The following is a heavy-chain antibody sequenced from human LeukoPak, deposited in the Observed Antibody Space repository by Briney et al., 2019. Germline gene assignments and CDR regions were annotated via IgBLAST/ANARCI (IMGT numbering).Heavy chain of an antibody. Sequence: ASVKVSCKASGGTFSSYAISWVRQAPGQGLEWMGRIIPILGIANYAQKLQGRVTITADESTSTAYMELSSLRSEDTAVYYCARAFGRSGYEADYYYYMDVWGKGTTVTVSS. D-gene: IGHD3-3*01. V-gene: IGHV1-69*04. J-gene: IGHJ6*03. CDR3: ARAFGRSGYEADYYYYMDV. CDR1: GGTFSSYA. CDR2: IIPILGIA.